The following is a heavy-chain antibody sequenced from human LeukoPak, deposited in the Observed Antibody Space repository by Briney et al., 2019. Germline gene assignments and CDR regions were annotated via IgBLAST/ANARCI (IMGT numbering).Heavy chain of an antibody. CDR3: AKEAWTKGYCYYYYMDV. V-gene: IGHV3-48*01. D-gene: IGHD1-1*01. CDR1: GFSFRSYS. CDR2: ISPSSSTI. J-gene: IGHJ6*03. Sequence: GGSLRLSCAASGFSFRSYSINWVRQAPGKGLEWVSYISPSSSTIYFADSVKGRFTISRDNSKNTLYLQMNSLTAEDAAVYYCAKEAWTKGYCYYYYMDVWGKGTTVTVSS.